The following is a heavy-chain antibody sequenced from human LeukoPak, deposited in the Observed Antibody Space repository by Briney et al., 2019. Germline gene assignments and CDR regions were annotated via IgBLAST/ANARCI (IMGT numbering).Heavy chain of an antibody. Sequence: SETLSLTCTVSGGSVSSGTYYWSWIRQPPGKGLEWIGYIYYSGSTYYSPSLKSRVTISEDRSKSHFSPKLTSVTAADTAVYYCARGLVGDDAFDIWGQGTMVTVSS. D-gene: IGHD3-3*01. J-gene: IGHJ3*02. V-gene: IGHV4-61*03. CDR1: GGSVSSGTYY. CDR3: ARGLVGDDAFDI. CDR2: IYYSGST.